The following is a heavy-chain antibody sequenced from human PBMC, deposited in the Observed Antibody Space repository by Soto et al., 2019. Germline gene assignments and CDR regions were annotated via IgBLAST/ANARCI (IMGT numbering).Heavy chain of an antibody. Sequence: SETLSLTCAGYGGSFSGYYWSWVRQPPGQGLEWSGEIYRTGSTNYNPSLKSRVTISLDQSENQFSLKFTSLTAADTAVYYCASRDPESSVDYWGQGTLVTVSS. D-gene: IGHD3-22*01. CDR2: IYRTGST. CDR3: ASRDPESSVDY. V-gene: IGHV4-34*01. CDR1: GGSFSGYY. J-gene: IGHJ4*02.